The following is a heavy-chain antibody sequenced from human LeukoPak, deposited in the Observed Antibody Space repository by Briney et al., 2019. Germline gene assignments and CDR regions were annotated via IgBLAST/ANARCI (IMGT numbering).Heavy chain of an antibody. CDR2: IIPIFGTA. J-gene: IGHJ5*02. V-gene: IGHV1-69*05. CDR1: GGTFSSYA. CDR3: ARLARGPYDLWSGYSSNWFDP. Sequence: SVKVSCKASGGTFSSYAISWVRQAPGQGLEWMGGIIPIFGTANYAQKFQGRVTITTDESTSTAYMELSSLRSEDTAVYYCARLARGPYDLWSGYSSNWFDPWGQGTLVTVSS. D-gene: IGHD3-3*01.